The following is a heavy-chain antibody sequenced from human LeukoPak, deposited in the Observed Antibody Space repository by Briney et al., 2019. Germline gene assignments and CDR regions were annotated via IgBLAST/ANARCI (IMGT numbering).Heavy chain of an antibody. D-gene: IGHD3-16*01. CDR2: IYTGGTT. V-gene: IGHV4-4*07. CDR1: GGSFSSYY. J-gene: IGHJ4*02. Sequence: SETLSLTCTVSGGSFSSYYWNWIRQPAGKGLEWIGRIYTGGTTNYNPSLKSRVIMSVDTSKNQFSLKLRFVTAADTAVCYCAREYVWGSTVEDWGQGTLVTVSS. CDR3: AREYVWGSTVED.